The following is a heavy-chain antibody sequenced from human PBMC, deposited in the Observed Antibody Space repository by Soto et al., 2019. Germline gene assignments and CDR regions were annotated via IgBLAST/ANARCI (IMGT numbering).Heavy chain of an antibody. J-gene: IGHJ6*02. CDR2: IIAIFGTA. CDR1: GGTFSSYA. D-gene: IGHD2-15*01. CDR3: AGVYCSGGSCLYWYCGMDV. Sequence: QVQLVQSGAEVKKPGSSVKVSCKASGGTFSSYAISWVRQAPGQGLEWMGGIIAIFGTANYAQKFQGRVRMSGGEATRTACMGLRRVRAEDTGVYCGAGVYCSGGSCLYWYCGMDVWGQGTTVTVSS. V-gene: IGHV1-69*12.